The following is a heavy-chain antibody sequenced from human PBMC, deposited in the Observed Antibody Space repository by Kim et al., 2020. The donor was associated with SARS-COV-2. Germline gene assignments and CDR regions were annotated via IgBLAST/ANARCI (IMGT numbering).Heavy chain of an antibody. CDR1: GGSFSGYY. Sequence: SETLSLTCAVYGGSFSGYYWNWIRQPPGKGLEWIGEINHSGSTNYNPSLKSRVTISVDTSKNQFSLKLSSVTAADTAVYYCARGRGSSSWYPYYYYGTDVWGQGTTVNVSS. CDR2: INHSGST. V-gene: IGHV4-34*01. J-gene: IGHJ6*02. CDR3: ARGRGSSSWYPYYYYGTDV. D-gene: IGHD6-13*01.